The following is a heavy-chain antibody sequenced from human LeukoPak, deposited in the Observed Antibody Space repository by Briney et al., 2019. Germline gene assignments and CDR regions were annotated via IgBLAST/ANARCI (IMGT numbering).Heavy chain of an antibody. CDR2: IYISGRT. CDR1: GGSISSYY. D-gene: IGHD2-2*01. Sequence: SETLSLTCTVSGGSISSYYWSWIRQPPGKGLEWIGYIYISGRTNYNPSLKSRVTISVDTSKNQFSLKLSSVTAADTAVYYCVRHSGVAGYCSSTSCRVYNWFDPWGQGTLVTVSS. V-gene: IGHV4-4*09. CDR3: VRHSGVAGYCSSTSCRVYNWFDP. J-gene: IGHJ5*02.